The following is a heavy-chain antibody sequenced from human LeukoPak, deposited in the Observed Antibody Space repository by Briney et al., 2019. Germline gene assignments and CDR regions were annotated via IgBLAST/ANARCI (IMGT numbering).Heavy chain of an antibody. CDR2: ISSSGNT. Sequence: SETLSLTCTVSGASISDYYWSWIRQPAGKGLEWIGRISSSGNTNYNPSLKSRVTMSVDTSKNQFSLRLSSVTAADTAVYYCARAPLSNYRRRRYYFDYWGQGTLVTVSS. CDR1: GASISDYY. V-gene: IGHV4-4*07. CDR3: ARAPLSNYRRRRYYFDY. D-gene: IGHD3-16*02. J-gene: IGHJ4*02.